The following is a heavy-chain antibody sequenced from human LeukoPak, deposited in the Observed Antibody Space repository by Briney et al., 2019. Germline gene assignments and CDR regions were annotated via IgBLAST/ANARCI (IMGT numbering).Heavy chain of an antibody. J-gene: IGHJ4*02. D-gene: IGHD3-22*01. Sequence: PGGSLRLSCAASGFTFSTYSMNWVRQAPGKGLEWVSAITSSSHYIYYADSGRGRFTISRDNANNLLFLQMHSVSVEDTGVYYCARNKKYYYDPSGFYYLDSWGQGTLITVSS. CDR2: ITSSSHYI. V-gene: IGHV3-21*01. CDR3: ARNKKYYYDPSGFYYLDS. CDR1: GFTFSTYS.